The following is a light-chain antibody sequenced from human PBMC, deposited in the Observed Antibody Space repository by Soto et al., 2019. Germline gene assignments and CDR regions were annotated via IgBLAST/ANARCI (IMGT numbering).Light chain of an antibody. Sequence: EIVMTQSPATLSVSPGERATLSCRASQSVSSNLAWYQQKPGQAPRLLIYGASTRATGIPARFSGSGSGTAFTPTTRSLQSEDFAVYYCQQYNNWPPWTFGQGTKVEIK. CDR3: QQYNNWPPWT. CDR2: GAS. J-gene: IGKJ1*01. V-gene: IGKV3-15*01. CDR1: QSVSSN.